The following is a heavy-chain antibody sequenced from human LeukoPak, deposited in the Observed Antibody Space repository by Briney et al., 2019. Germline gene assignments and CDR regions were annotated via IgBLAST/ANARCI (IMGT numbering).Heavy chain of an antibody. V-gene: IGHV1-8*01. J-gene: IGHJ5*02. CDR3: AKRVVGTMVRGPKENWFDP. CDR1: GYTFTSYD. D-gene: IGHD3-10*01. Sequence: GASVKVSCKASGYTFTSYDINWVRQATGQGLEWMGWMNPNSGNTGYAQKFQGRVTMTRSTSISTAYMELSSLRAEDTAVYYCAKRVVGTMVRGPKENWFDPWGQGTLVTVSS. CDR2: MNPNSGNT.